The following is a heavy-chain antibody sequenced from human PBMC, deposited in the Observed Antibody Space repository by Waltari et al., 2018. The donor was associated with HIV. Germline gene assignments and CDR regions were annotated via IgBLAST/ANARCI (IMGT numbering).Heavy chain of an antibody. CDR1: GFTFSSLG. J-gene: IGHJ4*02. CDR3: ATNIVVAATGTFDY. Sequence: QVQLVESGGGVVQPGGSLRLSCAAYGFTFSSLGMHWVRQAPGKGLEWVTFIRYDGSKKHYADSVKGRFTISRDNSDNTLYLEMNSLRTEDTAVYYCATNIVVAATGTFDYWGQGTRVIVTA. D-gene: IGHD2-15*01. V-gene: IGHV3-30*02. CDR2: IRYDGSKK.